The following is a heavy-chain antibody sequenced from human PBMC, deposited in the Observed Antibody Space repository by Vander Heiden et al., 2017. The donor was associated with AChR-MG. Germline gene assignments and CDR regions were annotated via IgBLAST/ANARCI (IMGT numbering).Heavy chain of an antibody. J-gene: IGHJ4*02. CDR2: IVVGSGNT. CDR1: GFTFTSSA. D-gene: IGHD2-15*01. Sequence: QMQLVQSGPEVKKPGTSVKVSCKASGFTFTSSAVQWVRQARGQRLEWIGWIVVGSGNTNYAQKFQERVTITRDMSTSTAYMELSSLRSEDTAVYYCAAGLAATWADYWGQGTLVTVSS. CDR3: AAGLAATWADY. V-gene: IGHV1-58*01.